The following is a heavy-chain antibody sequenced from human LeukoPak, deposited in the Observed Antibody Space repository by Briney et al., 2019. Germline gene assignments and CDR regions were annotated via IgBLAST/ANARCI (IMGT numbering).Heavy chain of an antibody. CDR2: ISGSGGST. Sequence: GGSLRLSCAASGFTFSSYAMSWVRQAPGKGLEWVSAISGSGGSTYYADSVKGRFTISRDNAKNSLLLQMNSLRAEDTALYYCARGYSRAAFDIWGQGTMVTVSS. V-gene: IGHV3-23*01. CDR3: ARGYSRAAFDI. CDR1: GFTFSSYA. J-gene: IGHJ3*02. D-gene: IGHD2-15*01.